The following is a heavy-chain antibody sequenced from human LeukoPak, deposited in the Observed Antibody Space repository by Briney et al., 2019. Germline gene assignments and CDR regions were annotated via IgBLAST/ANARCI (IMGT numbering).Heavy chain of an antibody. CDR3: ASQVGYCNGGSCPGGR. V-gene: IGHV4-34*01. CDR2: INHSGST. Sequence: PSETLSLTCAVYGGSFSGYYWSWIRQPPGKGLEWIGEINHSGSTNYNPSLKSQVTISVDTSKNQFSLKLSSVTAADTAVYYCASQVGYCNGGSCPGGRWGQGTLVIVSS. CDR1: GGSFSGYY. J-gene: IGHJ4*02. D-gene: IGHD2-15*01.